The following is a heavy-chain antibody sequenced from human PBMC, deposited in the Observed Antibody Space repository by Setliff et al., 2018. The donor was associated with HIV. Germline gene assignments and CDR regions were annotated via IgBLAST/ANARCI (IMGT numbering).Heavy chain of an antibody. Sequence: WGSLRLSCETSGFTFGDFCMNWVRQAPGKGLEWISYISSKRTSIYYADSVKGRFTISRDNDRNSLYLQMNGLRAEDTAVYYCARGPTTVTNYYYYYMDVWGKGTTVTVSS. D-gene: IGHD4-17*01. CDR1: GFTFGDFC. J-gene: IGHJ6*03. CDR3: ARGPTTVTNYYYYYMDV. CDR2: ISSKRTSI. V-gene: IGHV3-48*01.